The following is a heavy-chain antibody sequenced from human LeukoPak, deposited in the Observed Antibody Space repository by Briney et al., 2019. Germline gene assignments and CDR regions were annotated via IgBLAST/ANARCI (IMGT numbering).Heavy chain of an antibody. Sequence: XYLHWXRQAPGQGLEWMAWIDPYTGNTHYAQKFQGRITVTRDTSISTTYMELSWLTSDDTALYYCAREYSASEHWGQGTLVTVSS. CDR1: XY. CDR3: AREYSASEH. D-gene: IGHD5-12*01. CDR2: IDPYTGNT. J-gene: IGHJ1*01. V-gene: IGHV1-2*02.